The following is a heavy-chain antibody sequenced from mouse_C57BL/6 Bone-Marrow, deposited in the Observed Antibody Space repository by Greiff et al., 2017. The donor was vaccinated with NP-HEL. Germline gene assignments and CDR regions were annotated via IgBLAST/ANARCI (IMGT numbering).Heavy chain of an antibody. CDR3: ARSIYYDYADDPFYAMDY. CDR1: GFTFTDYY. CDR2: IRNKANGYTT. Sequence: EVKLMESGGGLVQPGGSLSLSCAASGFTFTDYYMSWVRQPPGKAPEWLGFIRNKANGYTTEYSASVKGRFTISRANSQSILYLQMNALRAEDSATYYCARSIYYDYADDPFYAMDYWGQGTSVTVSS. D-gene: IGHD2-4*01. J-gene: IGHJ4*01. V-gene: IGHV7-3*01.